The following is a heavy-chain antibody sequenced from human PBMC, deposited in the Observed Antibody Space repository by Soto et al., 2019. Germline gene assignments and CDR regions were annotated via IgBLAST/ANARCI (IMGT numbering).Heavy chain of an antibody. D-gene: IGHD3-22*01. CDR3: ATGEDSSGYYPAGLYD. J-gene: IGHJ4*02. CDR1: GYTLTELS. V-gene: IGHV1-24*01. Sequence: ASVKVSCKVSGYTLTELSMHWVRQAPGKGLEWMGGFDPEDGETIYAQKFQGRVTMTEDTSTDTAYMELSSLRSEDTAVYYCATGEDSSGYYPAGLYDWGQGTLVTVAS. CDR2: FDPEDGET.